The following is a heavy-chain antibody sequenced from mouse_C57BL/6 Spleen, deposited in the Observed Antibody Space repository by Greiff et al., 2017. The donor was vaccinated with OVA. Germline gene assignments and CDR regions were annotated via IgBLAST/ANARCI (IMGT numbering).Heavy chain of an antibody. Sequence: VQLQQPGAELVRPGSSVKLSCKASGYTFTSYWMHWVKQRPIQGLEWIGNIDPSDSETHYNQKFKDKATLTVDKSSSTAYMQLSSLTSEDSAVDYCARNAYSNLYWYFDVWGTGTTVTVSS. V-gene: IGHV1-52*01. J-gene: IGHJ1*03. CDR1: GYTFTSYW. CDR2: IDPSDSET. D-gene: IGHD2-5*01. CDR3: ARNAYSNLYWYFDV.